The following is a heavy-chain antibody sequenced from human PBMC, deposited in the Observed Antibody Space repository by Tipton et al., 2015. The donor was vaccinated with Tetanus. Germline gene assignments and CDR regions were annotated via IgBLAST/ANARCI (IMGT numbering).Heavy chain of an antibody. D-gene: IGHD1-20*01. CDR2: INHSGTA. CDR3: ARRRYTWNRGGFDI. Sequence: GLVKPSETLSLMCTVSGDSLYNFYWSWIRQVPGQGLVWIGEINHSGTANKNPSLKSRVTMSVDTSNNHFSLSLDSVTAADTGVYFCARRRYTWNRGGFDIWGQGTLVTVSS. CDR1: GDSLYNFY. V-gene: IGHV4-34*01. J-gene: IGHJ3*02.